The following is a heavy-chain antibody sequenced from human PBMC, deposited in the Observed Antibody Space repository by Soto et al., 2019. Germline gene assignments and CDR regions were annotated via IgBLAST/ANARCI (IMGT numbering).Heavy chain of an antibody. D-gene: IGHD3-3*01. Sequence: SEMLSLSCTVSGGSISSHCWSWILKPPGKGLEWIASISYSGSTYYNPTLKSRLIISVDTSKSQFSLKLSSVTAADTAVYYCVRFWPPPSSDGLPDYTAASAYWRHGTPVPVSP. CDR2: ISYSGST. V-gene: IGHV4-59*05. CDR1: GGSISSHC. J-gene: IGHJ4*01. CDR3: VRFWPPPSSDGLPDYTAASAY.